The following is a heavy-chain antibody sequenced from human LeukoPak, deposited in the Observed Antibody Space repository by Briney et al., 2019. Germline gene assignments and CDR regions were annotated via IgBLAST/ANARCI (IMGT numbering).Heavy chain of an antibody. V-gene: IGHV3-13*05. Sequence: GGSLRLSCAASGFTFGDYAMHWVRQATGKGLEWVSAIGTAGDPYYPGSVKGRFTISRENAKNSLYLQVNSLRAGDTAVYYCARGVSYGSLYYFDYWGQGTLVTVSS. D-gene: IGHD5-18*01. J-gene: IGHJ4*02. CDR3: ARGVSYGSLYYFDY. CDR2: IGTAGDP. CDR1: GFTFGDYA.